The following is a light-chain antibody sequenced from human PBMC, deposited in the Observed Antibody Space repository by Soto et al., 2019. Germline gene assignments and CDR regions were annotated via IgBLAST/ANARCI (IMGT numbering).Light chain of an antibody. CDR3: QTWGTGIVT. V-gene: IGLV4-69*01. CDR2: INSDGSH. Sequence: QSVLTQSPSASASPGASVKLTCTLSRGHTNYAIAWHQQQPEKGPRFLMNINSDGSHSKGDGVPDRFSGSSSGAERYFTISSLQSQDEADYYCQTWGTGIVTFGGGTKLTVL. J-gene: IGLJ2*01. CDR1: RGHTNYA.